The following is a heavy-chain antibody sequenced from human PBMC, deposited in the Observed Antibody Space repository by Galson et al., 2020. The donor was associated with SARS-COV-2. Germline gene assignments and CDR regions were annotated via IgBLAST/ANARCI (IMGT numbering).Heavy chain of an antibody. CDR1: GFTFSSYA. CDR3: ARDRSGSYRYGMDV. J-gene: IGHJ6*02. Sequence: GGSLRLSCAASGFTFSSYAMHWVRQAPGKGLEWVAVISYDGSNKYYADSVKGRFTISRDNSKNTLYLQMNSLRAEDTAVYYCARDRSGSYRYGMDVWGQGTTVTVSS. CDR2: ISYDGSNK. D-gene: IGHD1-26*01. V-gene: IGHV3-30*04.